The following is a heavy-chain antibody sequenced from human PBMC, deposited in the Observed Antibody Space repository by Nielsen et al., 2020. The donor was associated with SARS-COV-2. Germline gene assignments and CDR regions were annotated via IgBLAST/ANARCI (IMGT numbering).Heavy chain of an antibody. Sequence: GESLKISCEASGYRFTSYWIAWVRQTPGKGLEWMGIIYPGDSDTKYSPSFQGQVTMSVDKSLRTAYLQWRTLKASDTAMYYCARRHMIPFGAGTYHFDFWGQGTLVTVSS. J-gene: IGHJ4*02. V-gene: IGHV5-51*01. D-gene: IGHD3-16*01. CDR3: ARRHMIPFGAGTYHFDF. CDR1: GYRFTSYW. CDR2: IYPGDSDT.